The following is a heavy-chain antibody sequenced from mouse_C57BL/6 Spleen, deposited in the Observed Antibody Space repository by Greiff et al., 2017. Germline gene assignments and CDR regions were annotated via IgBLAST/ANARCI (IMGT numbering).Heavy chain of an antibody. CDR2: ISYDGSN. Sequence: EVKLQESGPGLVKPSQSLSLTCSVTGYSITSGYYWNWIRQFPGNKLEWMGYISYDGSNNYNPSLKNRISITRDTSKNQFFLKLNSVTTEDTATYYCARETTVVGAMDYWGQGTSGTVSS. D-gene: IGHD1-1*01. CDR3: ARETTVVGAMDY. V-gene: IGHV3-6*01. CDR1: GYSITSGYY. J-gene: IGHJ4*01.